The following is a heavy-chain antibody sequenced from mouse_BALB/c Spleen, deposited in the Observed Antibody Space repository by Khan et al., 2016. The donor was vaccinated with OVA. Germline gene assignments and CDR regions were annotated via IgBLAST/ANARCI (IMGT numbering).Heavy chain of an antibody. D-gene: IGHD2-2*01. Sequence: QIQLQQSGAELVKPAPSVKLSCKASGYTFTTYYMYWVKQRPGQGLEWIGEINPNNGGANFNEKFKSKATLTVDTSSSTAYMQLSRLTSEDSEVYYCTRSGYGSLDYWGQGTLVTVSA. CDR1: GYTFTTYY. J-gene: IGHJ3*01. CDR3: TRSGYGSLDY. CDR2: INPNNGGA. V-gene: IGHV1S81*02.